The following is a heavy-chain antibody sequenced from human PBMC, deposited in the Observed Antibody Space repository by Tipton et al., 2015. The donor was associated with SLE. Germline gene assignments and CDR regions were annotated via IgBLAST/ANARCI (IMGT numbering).Heavy chain of an antibody. J-gene: IGHJ4*02. D-gene: IGHD5/OR15-5a*01. CDR2: ISGSGGST. CDR1: GFTFSTYA. CDR3: AKGGSVYDFYLDY. Sequence: SLRLSCAASGFTFSTYAMSWVRQAPRKGLEWVSAISGSGGSTYYADSVKGRFTISRDNSKNTLYLQMNSLRAEDTAVYYCAKGGSVYDFYLDYWGQGTLVTVSS. V-gene: IGHV3-23*01.